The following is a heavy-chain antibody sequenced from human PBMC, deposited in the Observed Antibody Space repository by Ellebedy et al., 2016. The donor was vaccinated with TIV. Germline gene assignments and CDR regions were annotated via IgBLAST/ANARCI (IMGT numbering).Heavy chain of an antibody. V-gene: IGHV3-7*03. D-gene: IGHD2-2*01. CDR1: GFTFSNYW. CDR2: IKQDGSDK. CDR3: SRGCYGRPFDC. Sequence: GESLKISCAASGFTFSNYWMKWVRQAPGKGLEWVANIKQDGSDKYYVDSVKGRFTISRDNAKNSLFLQMNSLRVVDTAVYFCSRGCYGRPFDCWGQGTLVTVSS. J-gene: IGHJ4*02.